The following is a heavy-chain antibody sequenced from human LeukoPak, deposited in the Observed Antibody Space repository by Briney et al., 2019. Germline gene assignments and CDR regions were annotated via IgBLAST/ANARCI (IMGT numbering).Heavy chain of an antibody. CDR3: ARDRILAAAGLL. CDR2: IYYSGST. CDR1: GGSISSSSYY. D-gene: IGHD6-13*01. Sequence: PSETLSLTCTVSGGSISSSSYYWGWIRQPPGKGLEWIGSIYYSGSTNYNPSLKSRVTISVDTSKNQFSLKLSSVTAADTAVYYCARDRILAAAGLLWGQGILVTVSS. J-gene: IGHJ4*02. V-gene: IGHV4-39*07.